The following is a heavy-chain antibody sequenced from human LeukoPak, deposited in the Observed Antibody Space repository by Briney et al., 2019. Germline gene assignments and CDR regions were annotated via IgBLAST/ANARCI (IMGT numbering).Heavy chain of an antibody. Sequence: GGSLRLSCAASGFTVSSNYMSWVRQAPGKGLEWVSVTYSGGTTYYADSVKGRFTISRDNAKNSLYLQMNSLRAEDTALYYCARVSDISVAAYFDYWGQGTLVTVSS. J-gene: IGHJ4*02. CDR3: ARVSDISVAAYFDY. V-gene: IGHV3-53*01. CDR1: GFTVSSNY. CDR2: TYSGGTT. D-gene: IGHD6-19*01.